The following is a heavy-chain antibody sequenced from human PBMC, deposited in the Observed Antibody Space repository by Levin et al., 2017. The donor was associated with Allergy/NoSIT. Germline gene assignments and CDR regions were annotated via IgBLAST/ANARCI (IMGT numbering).Heavy chain of an antibody. J-gene: IGHJ4*02. D-gene: IGHD3-22*01. CDR3: ARVTHYDSSGDRRHTPYFDY. V-gene: IGHV3-11*05. CDR2: IGGRGTFT. CDR1: GFTFSDDY. Sequence: GESLKISCSASGFTFSDDYMTWIRQAPGKGLEWVSYIGGRGTFTNYADSVKGRFTISRDNARNSLSLQMNHLRAEDTAVYYCARVTHYDSSGDRRHTPYFDYWGQGTLVTVSS.